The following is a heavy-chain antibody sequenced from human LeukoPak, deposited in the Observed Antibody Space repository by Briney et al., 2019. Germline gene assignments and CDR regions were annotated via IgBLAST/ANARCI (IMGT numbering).Heavy chain of an antibody. V-gene: IGHV3-48*03. CDR2: ISSSGSTI. D-gene: IGHD3-22*01. J-gene: IGHJ6*02. Sequence: GGSLRLSCAASGFTFSSYEMNWVRQAPGKGLEWVSYISSSGSTIYYADSVKGRFTISRDNAKNSLYLQMNSLRAEDTAVYYCARDMSVFDYYDSSGLYYYYGVDVWGQGTTVTVSS. CDR1: GFTFSSYE. CDR3: ARDMSVFDYYDSSGLYYYYGVDV.